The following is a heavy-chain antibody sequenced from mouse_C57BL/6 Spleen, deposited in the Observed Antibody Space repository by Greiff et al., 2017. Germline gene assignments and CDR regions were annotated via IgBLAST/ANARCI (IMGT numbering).Heavy chain of an antibody. CDR2: ILPGSGST. V-gene: IGHV1-9*01. Sequence: QVQLQQSGAELMKPGASVKLSCKATGYTFTGYWIAWVKQRPGHGLEWIGEILPGSGSTNYNDKFKGKATFTADTSSNTAYMQLSSLTTEDSAIYYCARHYGNYEAWCAYWGQGTLVTVSA. CDR3: ARHYGNYEAWCAY. J-gene: IGHJ3*01. D-gene: IGHD2-1*01. CDR1: GYTFTGYW.